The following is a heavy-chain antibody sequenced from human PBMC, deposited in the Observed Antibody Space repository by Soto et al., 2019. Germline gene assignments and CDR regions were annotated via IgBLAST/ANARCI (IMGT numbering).Heavy chain of an antibody. Sequence: SETLSLTCAVYGGSFSGYYWSWIRQPPGKGLEWIGEINHSGSTNYNPSLKSRVTISVDTSKNQFSLKLSSVTAADTAVYYCARQFSEDYYYYYGMDVWGQGTTVTVSS. V-gene: IGHV4-34*01. D-gene: IGHD6-25*01. CDR3: ARQFSEDYYYYYGMDV. J-gene: IGHJ6*02. CDR1: GGSFSGYY. CDR2: INHSGST.